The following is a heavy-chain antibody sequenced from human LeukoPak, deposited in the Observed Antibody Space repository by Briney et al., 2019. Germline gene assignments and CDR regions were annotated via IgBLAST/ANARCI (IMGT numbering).Heavy chain of an antibody. CDR3: ARDRPAAAGTEVAFDI. V-gene: IGHV1-46*01. Sequence: GASVKVSCKASGYSFTNYYINWVRQAPGQGLEWMGMINPSGGSTSYAEKFQGRVTMTRDMSTSTVYMELSSLRSEDTAVYYCARDRPAAAGTEVAFDIWGQGTMVTVSS. D-gene: IGHD6-13*01. J-gene: IGHJ3*02. CDR2: INPSGGST. CDR1: GYSFTNYY.